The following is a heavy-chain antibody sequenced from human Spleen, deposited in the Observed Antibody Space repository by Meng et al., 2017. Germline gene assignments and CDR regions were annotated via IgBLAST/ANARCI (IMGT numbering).Heavy chain of an antibody. J-gene: IGHJ4*02. CDR2: INHSGST. CDR1: GGSFSDYY. CDR3: ARGPTTMAHDFDY. V-gene: IGHV4-34*01. D-gene: IGHD4-11*01. Sequence: QVQPQQEGAGLLKPSETLSLTCVVSGGSFSDYYWSWIRQPPGKGLEWIGEINHSGSTNYNPSLESRATISVDTSQNNLSLKLSSVTAADSAVYYCARGPTTMAHDFDYWGQGTLVTVSS.